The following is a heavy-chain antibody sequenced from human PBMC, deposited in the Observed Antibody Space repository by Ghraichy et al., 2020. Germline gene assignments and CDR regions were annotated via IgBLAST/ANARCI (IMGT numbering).Heavy chain of an antibody. D-gene: IGHD3-3*01. CDR1: GFTFSTSW. CDR3: ATGDNGYYGY. J-gene: IGHJ4*02. Sequence: GALRLSCAASGFTFSTSWMHWVRQAPGKGPVWVSRIKHDGTYTNYADSVKGRFTISRDNAKNTLYLQMNSLRVEDTAVYYCATGDNGYYGYWGQGTRVTVSS. V-gene: IGHV3-74*01. CDR2: IKHDGTYT.